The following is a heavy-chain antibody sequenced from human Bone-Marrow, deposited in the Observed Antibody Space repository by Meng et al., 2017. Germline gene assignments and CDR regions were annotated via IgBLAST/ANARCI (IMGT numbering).Heavy chain of an antibody. J-gene: IGHJ6*02. CDR3: ARAHSGWYSESPSGSHYGMDV. CDR2: ISYDVSKK. Sequence: GGSLRLSCAASGFTFSSFAMHWVRQAPGKGLQWVAVISYDVSKKYFADSVKGRLTISRDHSKNTLYLQMNSLRVEDTAVYYCARAHSGWYSESPSGSHYGMDVWGHGTTVTVSS. D-gene: IGHD6-19*01. CDR1: GFTFSSFA. V-gene: IGHV3-30*01.